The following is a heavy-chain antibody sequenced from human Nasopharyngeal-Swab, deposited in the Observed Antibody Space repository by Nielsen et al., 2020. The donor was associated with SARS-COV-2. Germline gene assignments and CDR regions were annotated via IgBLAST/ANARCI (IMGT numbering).Heavy chain of an antibody. D-gene: IGHD6-6*01. CDR1: GGTFSSYA. Sequence: SVKVSCKASGGTFSSYAISWVRQAPGQGLEWMGGIIPIFGTANCAQKFQGRVTITADESTSTAYMELSSLRSEDTAVYYCAHGSTEQLVPFDYWGQGTLVTVSS. V-gene: IGHV1-69*13. CDR2: IIPIFGTA. J-gene: IGHJ4*02. CDR3: AHGSTEQLVPFDY.